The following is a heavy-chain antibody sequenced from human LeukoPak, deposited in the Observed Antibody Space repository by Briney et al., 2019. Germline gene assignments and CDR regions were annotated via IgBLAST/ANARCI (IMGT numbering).Heavy chain of an antibody. CDR2: IIPILGIA. V-gene: IGHV1-69*04. CDR1: GGTFSSYA. J-gene: IGHJ4*02. CDR3: ARGGYSSGSLSYFDY. Sequence: SVTVSCKASGGTFSSYAISWVRQAPGQGLEWMGRIIPILGIANYAQKFQGRVTITADKSTSTAYMELSSLRSEDTAVYYCARGGYSSGSLSYFDYWGQGTLVTVSS. D-gene: IGHD6-19*01.